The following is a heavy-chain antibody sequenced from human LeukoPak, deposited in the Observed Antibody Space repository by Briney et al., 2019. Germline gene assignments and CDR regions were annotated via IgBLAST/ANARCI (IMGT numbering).Heavy chain of an antibody. J-gene: IGHJ4*02. CDR3: ARGREVADSNTSLDF. Sequence: GESLKISCKGSGYRFTDYWIAWVRQMPGKGPEWMGIIDPRDSKTKYSPSFQSQVTLSADKSITTAYLQWNSLKASDTAIYYCARGREVADSNTSLDFWGQGTQVTVSS. CDR1: GYRFTDYW. CDR2: IDPRDSKT. V-gene: IGHV5-51*01. D-gene: IGHD4-11*01.